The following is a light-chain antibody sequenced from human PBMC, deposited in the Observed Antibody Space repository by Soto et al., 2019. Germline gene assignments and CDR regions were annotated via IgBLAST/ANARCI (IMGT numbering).Light chain of an antibody. CDR1: QTVSNN. J-gene: IGKJ4*01. CDR3: QQYNNWLPLT. Sequence: EIVMTQSPATLSVSPGERATLSCSASQTVSNNLAWYQQKPGQTPRLLIYGASTRATGIPARFSGSGSGTEFTLTISSLQSEDFAVYYCQQYNNWLPLTFGGGTKVEIK. CDR2: GAS. V-gene: IGKV3-15*01.